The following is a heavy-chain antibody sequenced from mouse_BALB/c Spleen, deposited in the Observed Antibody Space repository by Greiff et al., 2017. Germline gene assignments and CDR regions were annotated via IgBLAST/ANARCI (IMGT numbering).Heavy chain of an antibody. V-gene: IGHV1-67*01. CDR3: AKISPGGGDY. Sequence: QVQLQQSGPELVRPGVSVKISCKGSGYTFTDYAMHWVKQSHAKSLEWIGVISTYYGNTNYNQKFKGKATMTVDKSSSTAYMELARLTSEDSAIYYGAKISPGGGDYWGQGTTLTVSS. J-gene: IGHJ2*01. CDR1: GYTFTDYA. CDR2: ISTYYGNT.